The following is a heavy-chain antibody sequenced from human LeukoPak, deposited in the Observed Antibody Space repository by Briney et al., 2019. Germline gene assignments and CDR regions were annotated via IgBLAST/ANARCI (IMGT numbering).Heavy chain of an antibody. D-gene: IGHD3-10*01. V-gene: IGHV4-38-2*02. CDR1: GYSISSGYY. J-gene: IGHJ5*02. CDR2: IYHSGST. Sequence: SETLSLTCTVSGYSISSGYYWGWIRQPPGKGLEWIGSIYHSGSTYYNPSLKSRVTISVDTSKNQFSLKLSSVTAADTAVYYCARDQGSQRPLDGNWFDPWGQGTLVTVSS. CDR3: ARDQGSQRPLDGNWFDP.